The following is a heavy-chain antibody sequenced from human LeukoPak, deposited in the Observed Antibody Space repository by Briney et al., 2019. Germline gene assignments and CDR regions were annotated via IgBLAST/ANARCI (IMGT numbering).Heavy chain of an antibody. CDR3: ARGSSSWYFDY. CDR1: GFTFSTYS. J-gene: IGHJ4*02. Sequence: GGSLRLSCAASGFTFSTYSMNWVRQAPGKGLEWVSFISSSSSYIYYADSLKGRFNISRDNAKNSLYLQMNSLRAEDTAVYYCARGSSSWYFDYWGQGTLVTVSS. V-gene: IGHV3-21*01. D-gene: IGHD6-13*01. CDR2: ISSSSSYI.